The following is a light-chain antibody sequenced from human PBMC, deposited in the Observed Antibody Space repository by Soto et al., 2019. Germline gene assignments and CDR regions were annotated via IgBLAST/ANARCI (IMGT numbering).Light chain of an antibody. CDR1: QTISSNY. CDR3: KLEVSWT. Sequence: DIVLTQSPGTLSVSPGERATLSCRASQTISSNYLAWYQQKPGQPPSLLIYGTSSRATGIPDRFSGSGSGTDFTLTISRLLPKDTAIYYCKLEVSWTFGQGTKVDIK. CDR2: GTS. V-gene: IGKV3-20*01. J-gene: IGKJ1*01.